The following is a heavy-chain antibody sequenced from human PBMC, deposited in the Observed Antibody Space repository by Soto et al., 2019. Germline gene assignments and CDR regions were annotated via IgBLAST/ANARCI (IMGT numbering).Heavy chain of an antibody. CDR2: IWYDGSNK. CDR1: GFTFSSYG. Sequence: QVQLVESGGGVVQPGRSLRLSCAASGFTFSSYGMHWVRQAPGKGLEWVAVIWYDGSNKYYADSVKGRFTISRDNSKNTLYLRTNSLRPEDTAVYYCAREPKIYSNYGMDVWGQGTTVTVSS. V-gene: IGHV3-33*01. J-gene: IGHJ6*02. D-gene: IGHD1-26*01. CDR3: AREPKIYSNYGMDV.